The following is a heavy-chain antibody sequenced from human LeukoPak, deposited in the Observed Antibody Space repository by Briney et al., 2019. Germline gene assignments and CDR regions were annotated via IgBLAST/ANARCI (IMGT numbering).Heavy chain of an antibody. CDR1: GISVSTNY. CDR2: ISGSGGST. J-gene: IGHJ4*02. D-gene: IGHD3-10*01. V-gene: IGHV3-23*01. Sequence: GGSLRLSCAAPGISVSTNYMTWVRQAPGKGLELVSAISGSGGSTYYADSVKGRFTISRDNSKNTLYLQMNSLRAEDTAVYYCAKVARAIRPQDVDPGKGNFDYWGQGTLVTVSS. CDR3: AKVARAIRPQDVDPGKGNFDY.